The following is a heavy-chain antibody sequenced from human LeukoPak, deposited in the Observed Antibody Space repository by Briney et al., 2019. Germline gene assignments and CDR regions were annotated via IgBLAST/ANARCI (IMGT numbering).Heavy chain of an antibody. CDR3: ARSDYYGSGSPY. CDR2: IDPSDSYT. V-gene: IGHV5-10-1*01. J-gene: IGHJ4*02. D-gene: IGHD3-10*01. CDR1: GYSFTSYW. Sequence: GESLRIPCKCSGYSFTSYWISWVRQMPGKGLEWMGRIDPSDSYTNSSPSFQGHVTISADKSISTAYLQWSSLKASDTAMYYCARSDYYGSGSPYWGQGTLVTVSS.